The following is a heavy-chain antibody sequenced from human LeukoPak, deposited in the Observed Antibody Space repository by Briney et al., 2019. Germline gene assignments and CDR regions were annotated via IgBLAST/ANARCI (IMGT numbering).Heavy chain of an antibody. V-gene: IGHV3-48*04. CDR2: ISSSGSTI. Sequence: PGGSLRLSCAASGFTFGSYWMTWVRQAPGKGLEWVSYISSSGSTIYYADSVKGRFTISRDNAKNSLYLQMNSLRAEDTAVYYCAELGITMIGGVWGKGTTVTISS. J-gene: IGHJ6*04. CDR1: GFTFGSYW. CDR3: AELGITMIGGV. D-gene: IGHD3-10*02.